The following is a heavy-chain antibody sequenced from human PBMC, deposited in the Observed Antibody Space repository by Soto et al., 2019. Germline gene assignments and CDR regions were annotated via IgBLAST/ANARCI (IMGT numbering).Heavy chain of an antibody. J-gene: IGHJ4*02. D-gene: IGHD4-17*01. Sequence: ASVKVSCKASGYTFTSYYMHWMRQAPGQGLEWMGIINPGGGSPSYAQKFQGRVTMTRDTSTSTVHMELSSLRSEDTAVYYCARVLPATVTFDYWGQGTLVTVSS. CDR3: ARVLPATVTFDY. CDR1: GYTFTSYY. V-gene: IGHV1-46*01. CDR2: INPGGGSP.